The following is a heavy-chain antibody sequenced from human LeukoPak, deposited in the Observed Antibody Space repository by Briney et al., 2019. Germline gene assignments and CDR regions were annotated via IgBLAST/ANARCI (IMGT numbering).Heavy chain of an antibody. V-gene: IGHV4-31*03. CDR1: GGSLSSGRFY. Sequence: PSETLSLTCTVSGGSLSSGRFYWSWIRQHPGKGLEWIGYIYYTGATYYNSSLKSRLTILVDTSKNQFSLKLSSVTAADTAVYYCARATADGYCTGGSCPYNWFDRWGQGTLVTVSS. J-gene: IGHJ5*02. CDR2: IYYTGAT. CDR3: ARATADGYCTGGSCPYNWFDR. D-gene: IGHD2-15*01.